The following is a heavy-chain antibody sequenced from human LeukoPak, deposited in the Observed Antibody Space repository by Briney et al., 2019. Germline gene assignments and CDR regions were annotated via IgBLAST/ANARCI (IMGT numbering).Heavy chain of an antibody. V-gene: IGHV4-39*01. D-gene: IGHD2-2*01. CDR3: ARHSRVLFDP. Sequence: SETPSLTCTVSGGSIGSSSYYWGWIRQPPGKGLEWIGSIYYSGSTYYNPSLKSRVTISVDTSKNQFSLKLSSVTAADTAVYYCARHSRVLFDPWGQGTLVTVSS. J-gene: IGHJ5*02. CDR1: GGSIGSSSYY. CDR2: IYYSGST.